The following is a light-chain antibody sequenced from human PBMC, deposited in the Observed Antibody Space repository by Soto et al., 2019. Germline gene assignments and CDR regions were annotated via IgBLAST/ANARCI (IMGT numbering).Light chain of an antibody. CDR2: GAS. V-gene: IGKV3-20*01. J-gene: IGKJ4*01. CDR3: QQYGSSPLT. CDR1: QSISSNS. Sequence: EIVLTQSPGTLSLSPGEGDTLSCRASQSISSNSLAWYQQKPGQAPRLLIYGASTRATGIPDRFSGSGSGTDFTLTINRLEPEDFAVYYCQQYGSSPLTFGGGTRWISN.